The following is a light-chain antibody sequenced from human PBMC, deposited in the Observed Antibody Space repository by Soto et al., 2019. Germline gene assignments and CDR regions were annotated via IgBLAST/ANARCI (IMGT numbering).Light chain of an antibody. CDR1: QSISSF. CDR3: QQTFRTPVT. Sequence: DIQMTQSPSSLSASIGDRVIITCRASQSISSFLNWYQQKPGKAPKLLIYAASGLQSGVPSRFSGSGSETDFTLTISRLQPEDFATYYCQQTFRTPVTFGGGTKVEI. V-gene: IGKV1-39*01. CDR2: AAS. J-gene: IGKJ4*01.